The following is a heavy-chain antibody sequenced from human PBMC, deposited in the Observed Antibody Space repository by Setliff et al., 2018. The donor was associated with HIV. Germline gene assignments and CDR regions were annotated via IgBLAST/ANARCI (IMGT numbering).Heavy chain of an antibody. CDR1: GFTFSSYE. J-gene: IGHJ4*02. V-gene: IGHV3-48*03. CDR3: TRGRLGLFDY. CDR2: ISSSGTTI. Sequence: PVGSLRLSCAASGFTFSSYEMNWVRQAPGKGLEWVSYISSSGTTIYYADSVKGRFTISRDNAKNSLYLQMNSLRAEDTAVYYCTRGRLGLFDYWSQGTLVTVSS.